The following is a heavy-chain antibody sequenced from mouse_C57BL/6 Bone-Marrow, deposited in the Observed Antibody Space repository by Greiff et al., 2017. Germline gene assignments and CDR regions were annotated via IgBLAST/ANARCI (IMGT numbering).Heavy chain of an antibody. CDR2: IWSGGST. Sequence: QVQLQQSGPGLVQPSQSLSITCTVSGFSLTSYGVHWVRQSPGKGLEWLGVIWSGGSTAYNAAFISRLSISKDNSKSQVFLKMNSLQADDTAIYYCARNYGLYYAMDYWGQGTSVTVSS. CDR1: GFSLTSYG. CDR3: ARNYGLYYAMDY. V-gene: IGHV2-2*01. J-gene: IGHJ4*01. D-gene: IGHD1-1*01.